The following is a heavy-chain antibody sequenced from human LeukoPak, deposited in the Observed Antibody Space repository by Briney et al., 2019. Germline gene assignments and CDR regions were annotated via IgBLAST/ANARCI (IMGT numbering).Heavy chain of an antibody. CDR1: GGSISSYY. Sequence: SETLSLTCTVSGGSISSYYWSWIRQPPGKGLEWIGYIYYSGNTNYNPSLKSRVTILVDTSKNRVSLKLSSVTAADTAVYFCARDWGVGGRPGYMDVWGKGTTVTVSS. J-gene: IGHJ6*03. CDR2: IYYSGNT. V-gene: IGHV4-59*01. CDR3: ARDWGVGGRPGYMDV. D-gene: IGHD6-6*01.